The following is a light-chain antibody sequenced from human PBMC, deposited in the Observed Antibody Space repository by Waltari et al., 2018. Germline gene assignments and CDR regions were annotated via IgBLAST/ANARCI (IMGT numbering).Light chain of an antibody. CDR1: QNIVVY. Sequence: DIQMTQSPSTLSASVGDRVTITCRASQNIVVYLAWYQQKPWRAPTLLIYKSSTLQSGVPSRFSGSGSETEFTLTISSLHPDDFATYYCQQYYSYLYTFGQGTKLEIK. CDR2: KSS. CDR3: QQYYSYLYT. J-gene: IGKJ2*01. V-gene: IGKV1-5*03.